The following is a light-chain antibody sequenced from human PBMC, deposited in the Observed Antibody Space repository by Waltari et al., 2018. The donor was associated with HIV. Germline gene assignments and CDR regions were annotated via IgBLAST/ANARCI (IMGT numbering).Light chain of an antibody. V-gene: IGLV3-1*01. CDR1: NLGDKY. Sequence: SYELTQPPSVSVSPAQPASITCSGDNLGDKYACWYQQKPGQSPVLVIYEDSKRPSGIPERFSGANSGNTATLAISGTQAMDEADYYCQAWDSSVVFGGGTKLTVL. CDR2: EDS. CDR3: QAWDSSVV. J-gene: IGLJ2*01.